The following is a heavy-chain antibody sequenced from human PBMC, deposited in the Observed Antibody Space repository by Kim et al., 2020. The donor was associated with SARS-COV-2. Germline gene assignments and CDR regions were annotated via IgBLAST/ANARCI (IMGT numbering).Heavy chain of an antibody. CDR2: IVVGSGNT. D-gene: IGHD5-12*01. V-gene: IGHV1-58*01. Sequence: PSVKVSCKASGFTFTSSAVQWVRQARGQRLEWIGWIVVGSGNTNYAQKFQERVTITRDMSTSTAYMELSSLRSEDTAVYYCAAWGMDGYNRNGMDVWGQGTTVTVSS. CDR3: AAWGMDGYNRNGMDV. CDR1: GFTFTSSA. J-gene: IGHJ6*02.